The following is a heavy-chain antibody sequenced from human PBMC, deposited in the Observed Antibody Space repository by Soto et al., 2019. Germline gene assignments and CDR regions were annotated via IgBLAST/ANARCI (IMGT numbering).Heavy chain of an antibody. V-gene: IGHV4-30-4*01. D-gene: IGHD3-22*01. Sequence: SETLSLTCTVSGGSISSGDYYWSWIRQPPGKGLEWIGHIYYSGASYYNPSLKSRLTISLDTPKNQFSLKLTSVTAADTAVYYCASGSGYYFRYFDYWGQGSLVTVSS. CDR2: IYYSGAS. J-gene: IGHJ4*02. CDR1: GGSISSGDYY. CDR3: ASGSGYYFRYFDY.